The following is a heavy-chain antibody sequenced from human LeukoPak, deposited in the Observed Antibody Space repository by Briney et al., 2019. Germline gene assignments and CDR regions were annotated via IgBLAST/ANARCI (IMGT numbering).Heavy chain of an antibody. CDR3: ARDRLTMVQEVMEWYWFDP. CDR2: ISSSSSYI. J-gene: IGHJ5*02. D-gene: IGHD3-10*01. CDR1: GFTFSSYS. V-gene: IGHV3-21*01. Sequence: GGSLRLSCAASGFTFSSYSMNWVRQAPGKGLEWVSSISSSSSYIYYADSVKGRFTISRDNAKNSLYLQMNSLRAEDTAVYYCARDRLTMVQEVMEWYWFDPWGQGTLVTVSS.